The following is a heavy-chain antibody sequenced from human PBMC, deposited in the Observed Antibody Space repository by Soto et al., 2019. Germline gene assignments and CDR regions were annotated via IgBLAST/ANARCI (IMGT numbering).Heavy chain of an antibody. CDR1: GGSISSSSYY. CDR2: IYSGGST. Sequence: QLQLQESGPGLVKPSETLSLTCTVSGGSISSSSYYWGWIRQPPGKGLEWIGSIYSGGSTYYNPSLKSRVTIPVDTSKNQFSLKLSSATAADTAVYYCARQDYYGSGSYSRMGYWGQGTLVTVSS. CDR3: ARQDYYGSGSYSRMGY. D-gene: IGHD3-10*01. J-gene: IGHJ4*02. V-gene: IGHV4-39*01.